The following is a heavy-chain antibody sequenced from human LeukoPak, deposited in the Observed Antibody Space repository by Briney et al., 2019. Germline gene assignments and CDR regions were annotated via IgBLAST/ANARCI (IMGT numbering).Heavy chain of an antibody. V-gene: IGHV4-59*01. J-gene: IGHJ4*02. Sequence: PSETLSLTCTVSGSSISNYYWSRIRQPPGKGLEWIGYIYYSGSTNYNPSLKSRVTISVDTSKNQFSLRLSSVTAADTAVYYCARDGGYCGGDCYFYWGQGTLVTVSS. CDR1: GSSISNYY. CDR3: ARDGGYCGGDCYFY. CDR2: IYYSGST. D-gene: IGHD2-21*02.